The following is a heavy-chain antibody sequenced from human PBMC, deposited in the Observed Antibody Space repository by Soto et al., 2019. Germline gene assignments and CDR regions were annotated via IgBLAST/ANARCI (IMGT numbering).Heavy chain of an antibody. V-gene: IGHV3-48*02. J-gene: IGHJ4*02. Sequence: GGSLRLSCAASGFTFSSYSMNWVRQAPGKGLEWVSYISSSSSTIYYADSVKGRFTISRDNAKNSLYLQMNSLRDEDTAVYYCARGRYYDSSGYPNYFDYWGQGTLVTVSS. CDR1: GFTFSSYS. CDR2: ISSSSSTI. CDR3: ARGRYYDSSGYPNYFDY. D-gene: IGHD3-22*01.